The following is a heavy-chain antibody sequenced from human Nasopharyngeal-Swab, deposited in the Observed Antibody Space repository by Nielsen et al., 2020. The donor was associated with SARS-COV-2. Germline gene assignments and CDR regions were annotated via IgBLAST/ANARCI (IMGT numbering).Heavy chain of an antibody. V-gene: IGHV3-33*01. CDR2: IWYDGSNK. D-gene: IGHD3-22*01. CDR3: ARGSSGLPDY. Sequence: GESLKISCAASGFTFGSYGMHWVRQAPGKGLEWVAVIWYDGSNKYYADSVKGRFTISRDNSKNTLYLQMNSLRAEDTAVYYCARGSSGLPDYWGQGTLVTVSS. J-gene: IGHJ4*02. CDR1: GFTFGSYG.